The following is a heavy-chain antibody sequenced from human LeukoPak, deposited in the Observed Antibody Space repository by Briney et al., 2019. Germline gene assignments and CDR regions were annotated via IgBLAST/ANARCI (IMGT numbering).Heavy chain of an antibody. Sequence: PGGSLRLSCAASGFTVSSNFMSWVRQAPGKGLEWVSVIYSGGSTYYADSVKGGLTISRDNSKNTLYLQMNSLRVEDTAVYYCALGLVTDYWGQGTLVTVSS. CDR3: ALGLVTDY. CDR2: IYSGGST. D-gene: IGHD3-9*01. CDR1: GFTVSSNF. J-gene: IGHJ4*02. V-gene: IGHV3-66*01.